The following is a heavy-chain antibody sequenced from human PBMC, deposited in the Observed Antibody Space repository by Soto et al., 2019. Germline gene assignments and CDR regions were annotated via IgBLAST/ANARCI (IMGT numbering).Heavy chain of an antibody. Sequence: PGGPLRLSCAASGFTFSSYAMSWVRQAPGKGLEWVSAISGSGGSTYYADSVKGRFTISRDNSKNTLYLQMNSLRAEDTAVYYCAKGHRFLEWLDVWGQGTTVTVSS. CDR3: AKGHRFLEWLDV. J-gene: IGHJ6*02. CDR1: GFTFSSYA. D-gene: IGHD3-3*01. V-gene: IGHV3-23*01. CDR2: ISGSGGST.